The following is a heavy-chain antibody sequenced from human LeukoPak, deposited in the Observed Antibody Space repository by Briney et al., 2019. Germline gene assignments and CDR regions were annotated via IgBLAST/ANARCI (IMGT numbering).Heavy chain of an antibody. CDR3: ASHLLICSGTSCYEYYGMDV. CDR2: FDPEDGET. J-gene: IGHJ6*02. CDR1: GYTLTELS. D-gene: IGHD2-2*01. V-gene: IGHV1-24*01. Sequence: ASVKVSCKVSGYTLTELSMHWVRQAPGKGLEWMGGFDPEDGETIYAQKFQGRVTMTEDTSTDTAYMELSSLRSEDTAVYYCASHLLICSGTSCYEYYGMDVWGQGTTVTVSS.